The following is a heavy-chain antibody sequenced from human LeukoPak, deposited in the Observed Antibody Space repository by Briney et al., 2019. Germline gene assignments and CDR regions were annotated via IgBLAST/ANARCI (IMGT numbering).Heavy chain of an antibody. CDR3: ARCLCEWGITMVRGEFDY. J-gene: IGHJ4*02. CDR1: GFTFSSYW. D-gene: IGHD3-10*01. CDR2: IKQDGSEK. Sequence: GGSLRLSCAASGFTFSSYWMSWVRQAPGKGLEWVANIKQDGSEKYYVDSVKGRFTISRGNAKNSLYLQMNSLRAEDTAVYYCARCLCEWGITMVRGEFDYWGQGTLVTVSS. V-gene: IGHV3-7*01.